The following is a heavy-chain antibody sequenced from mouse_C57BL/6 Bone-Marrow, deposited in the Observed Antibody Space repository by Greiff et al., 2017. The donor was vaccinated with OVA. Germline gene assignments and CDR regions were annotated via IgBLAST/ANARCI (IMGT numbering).Heavy chain of an antibody. CDR1: GFNIKDYY. D-gene: IGHD4-1*01. CDR2: IDPEDGDT. CDR3: TTEGGTSYWYFDV. Sequence: EVQLQQSGAELVRPGASVKLSCTASGFNIKDYYMHWVKQRPEQGLEWIGRIDPEDGDTEYAPKFQGKATMTADTSSNTAYLQLSSLTSEDTAVYDCTTEGGTSYWYFDVWGTGTTVTVSS. V-gene: IGHV14-1*01. J-gene: IGHJ1*03.